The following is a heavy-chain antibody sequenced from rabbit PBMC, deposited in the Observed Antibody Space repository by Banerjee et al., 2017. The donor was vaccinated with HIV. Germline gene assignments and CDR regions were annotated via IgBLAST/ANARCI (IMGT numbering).Heavy chain of an antibody. V-gene: IGHV1S40*01. CDR2: IYAGDGST. Sequence: QSLEESGGDLVKPGASLTLTCTASGFSFSSTDYMCWVRQAPGKGLEWIACIYAGDGSTYYASWAKGRFTISKTSSTTVTLQMTSLTAADTATYFCARDPYGGGHDYNFWGQGTLVTVS. CDR3: ARDPYGGGHDYNF. J-gene: IGHJ3*01. CDR1: GFSFSSTDY. D-gene: IGHD8-1*01.